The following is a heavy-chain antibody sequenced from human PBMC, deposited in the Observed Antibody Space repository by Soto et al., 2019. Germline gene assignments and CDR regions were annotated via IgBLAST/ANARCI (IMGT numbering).Heavy chain of an antibody. Sequence: PGGSLRLSCAASGFIVSDNYVSWVRQAPGKGLEWISVIYSGGISDYADSVRGRFTISRDNSKNTLHLQMNNLRPEDTALYYCVRDRGAAAGYWGQGTQVTVSS. CDR1: GFIVSDNY. V-gene: IGHV3-66*01. CDR2: IYSGGIS. D-gene: IGHD6-13*01. J-gene: IGHJ4*02. CDR3: VRDRGAAAGY.